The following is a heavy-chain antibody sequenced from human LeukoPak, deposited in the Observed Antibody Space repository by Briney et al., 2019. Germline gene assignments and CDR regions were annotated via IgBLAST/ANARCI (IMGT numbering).Heavy chain of an antibody. Sequence: SETLSLTCTVSGGSISSYYWSWIRQPPGKVLEWIGHIYTSGSTNYNPSLKSRVTISLDTSKNQFSLKLSSVTAADTAVYYCASSFYYDSPFDYWGQGTLVTVSS. CDR3: ASSFYYDSPFDY. CDR2: IYTSGST. CDR1: GGSISSYY. D-gene: IGHD3-22*01. J-gene: IGHJ4*02. V-gene: IGHV4-4*09.